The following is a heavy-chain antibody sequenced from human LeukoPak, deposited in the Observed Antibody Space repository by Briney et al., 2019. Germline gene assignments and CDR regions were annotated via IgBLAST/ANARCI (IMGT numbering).Heavy chain of an antibody. Sequence: PSETLSLTCTVSGGSISSYYWSWIRQPPGKGLEWIGYIYYSGSTNYNPSLKSRVTISVDTSKNQFSLKLSSVTAADTAVYYCVREARGYTYGPYFDYWGQGTLVTVSS. CDR3: VREARGYTYGPYFDY. D-gene: IGHD5-18*01. V-gene: IGHV4-59*12. CDR2: IYYSGST. J-gene: IGHJ4*02. CDR1: GGSISSYY.